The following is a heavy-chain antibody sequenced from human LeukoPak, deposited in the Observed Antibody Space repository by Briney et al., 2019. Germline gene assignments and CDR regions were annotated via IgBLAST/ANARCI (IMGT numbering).Heavy chain of an antibody. J-gene: IGHJ3*02. D-gene: IGHD6-13*01. CDR2: ISGDGGST. V-gene: IGHV3-43*02. CDR1: GFTFDDYA. CDR3: AKGGGSSWYFPAFDI. Sequence: GGSLRLSCAASGFTFDDYAMHWVRQAPGKGLEWVSLISGDGGSTYYADSVKGRFTISRDDSKNSLYLQMNSLRTEDTALYYCAKGGGSSWYFPAFDIWGQGTMVTVSS.